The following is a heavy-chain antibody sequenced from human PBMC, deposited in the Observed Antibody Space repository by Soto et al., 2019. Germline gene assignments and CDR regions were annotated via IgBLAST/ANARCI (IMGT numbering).Heavy chain of an antibody. D-gene: IGHD6-13*01. J-gene: IGHJ4*02. Sequence: GGSLRLSCAASGFTVSSNYMSWVRQAPGKGLEWVSVIYSGGSTYYADSVKGRFTISRDNSKNTLYLQMNSLRAEDTAVYYCARDLGSSWYSPFDYWGQGTLVTVSS. CDR1: GFTVSSNY. V-gene: IGHV3-66*01. CDR3: ARDLGSSWYSPFDY. CDR2: IYSGGST.